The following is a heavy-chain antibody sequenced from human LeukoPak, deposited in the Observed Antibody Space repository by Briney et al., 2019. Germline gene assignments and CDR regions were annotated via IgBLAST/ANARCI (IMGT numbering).Heavy chain of an antibody. CDR3: ARDHWSHYYGSGGENYFDT. D-gene: IGHD3-10*01. J-gene: IGHJ5*02. CDR2: ISGFNAYT. CDR1: GYSFTMYG. Sequence: GASVKVSCKASGYSFTMYGISWVRQAPGQGLEWMGWISGFNAYTNYAQKLQGRVTMTTDTYTSPAYMEVRGLRSDDTAVYYCARDHWSHYYGSGGENYFDTWGQGTLVTVSS. V-gene: IGHV1-18*01.